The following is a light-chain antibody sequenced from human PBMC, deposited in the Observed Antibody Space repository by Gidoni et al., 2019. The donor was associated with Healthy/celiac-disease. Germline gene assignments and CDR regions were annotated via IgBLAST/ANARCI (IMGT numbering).Light chain of an antibody. V-gene: IGKV3D-15*01. CDR1: QSVSSN. CDR3: QQYNNWPPYT. Sequence: EIVMTQSPATLSVSPGERATLSCRASQSVSSNLAWYQQKPGQAPRLLIYGASIRATGTPARFSGSGSGTEFTLTIGSLQSEDFAVYYCQQYNNWPPYTFGQGTKLEIK. CDR2: GAS. J-gene: IGKJ2*01.